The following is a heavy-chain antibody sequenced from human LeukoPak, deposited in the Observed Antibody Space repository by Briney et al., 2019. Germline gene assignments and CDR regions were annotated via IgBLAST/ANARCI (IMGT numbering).Heavy chain of an antibody. CDR3: ASVDYYGSGNYYKDVDY. D-gene: IGHD3-10*01. Sequence: GGSLRLSCAASGFTFSSYSMNWVRQAPGKGLEWVSSISSSSSYIYYADSVKGRFTISRDNAKNSLYLQMNSLRAEDTALYYCASVDYYGSGNYYKDVDYWGQGTLVTVSS. J-gene: IGHJ4*02. CDR2: ISSSSSYI. CDR1: GFTFSSYS. V-gene: IGHV3-21*01.